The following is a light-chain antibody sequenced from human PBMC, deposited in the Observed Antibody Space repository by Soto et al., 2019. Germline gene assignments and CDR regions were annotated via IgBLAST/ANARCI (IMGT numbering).Light chain of an antibody. V-gene: IGLV2-14*01. CDR2: DVS. CDR3: SSYTSSSTLGV. CDR1: GSDVGAYNL. J-gene: IGLJ1*01. Sequence: QSVLTQPASVSGSPGQSITISCAGTGSDVGAYNLVSWYQQHPGKAPKLMIYDVSNRPSGVSNRFSGSKSGNTASLTISGLQAEDEADYYCSSYTSSSTLGVFGTGTKVTVL.